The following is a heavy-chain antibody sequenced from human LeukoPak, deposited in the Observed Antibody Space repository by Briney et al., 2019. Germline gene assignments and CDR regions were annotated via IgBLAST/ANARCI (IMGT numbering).Heavy chain of an antibody. V-gene: IGHV3-30*01. J-gene: IGHJ6*03. D-gene: IGHD4-11*01. CDR2: ISYDGSNK. CDR1: GFTFSSYA. Sequence: PGGSLRLSCAASGFTFSSYAMHWVRQAPGKGLEWVAVISYDGSNKYYADSVKGRFTISRDNSKNTLYLQMNSLRAEDTAVYYCARDGGVYSNPDYYYYMDVWGKGTTVTVSS. CDR3: ARDGGVYSNPDYYYYMDV.